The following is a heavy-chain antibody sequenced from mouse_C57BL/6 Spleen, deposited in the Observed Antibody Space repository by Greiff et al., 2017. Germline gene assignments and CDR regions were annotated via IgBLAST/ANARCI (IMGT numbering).Heavy chain of an antibody. CDR3: ARDGDGFDY. CDR2: IYPGSGST. D-gene: IGHD2-3*01. CDR1: GYTFTSYW. Sequence: QVQLQQPGAELVKPGASVTMSCKASGYTFTSYWITWVKQRPGQGLEWIGDIYPGSGSTNYTEKFKSKATLTVDTSSSTAYMQLSSLTSEDSAVYYCARDGDGFDYWGQGTTLTVSS. V-gene: IGHV1-55*01. J-gene: IGHJ2*01.